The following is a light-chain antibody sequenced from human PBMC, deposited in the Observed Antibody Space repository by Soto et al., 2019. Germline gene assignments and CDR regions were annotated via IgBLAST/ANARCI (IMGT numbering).Light chain of an antibody. CDR1: QSVCGD. J-gene: IGKJ1*01. CDR2: AAS. CDR3: QQSYSTTWT. Sequence: ETVMAQSPGTLSLSPWEIATLSLRASQSVCGDLAWYQHKPGQAPRLLIYAASTRATGIPARFSGSGSETDFTLTISSLQPEDFATYSCQQSYSTTWTFGQGTKVDI. V-gene: IGKV3-15*01.